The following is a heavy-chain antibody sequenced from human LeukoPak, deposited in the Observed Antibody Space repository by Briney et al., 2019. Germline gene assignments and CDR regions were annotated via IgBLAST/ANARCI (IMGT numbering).Heavy chain of an antibody. CDR3: AKDFRGSGYFFDY. V-gene: IGHV3-23*01. CDR2: ISGSGDNT. Sequence: GGSLRLSCAASGFTFSSFALSWVRQAPGKGLEWFSAISGSGDNTFYADSVRGRFTISMENYKKILYLQMKSLRGEDTAIYYCAKDFRGSGYFFDYWGQGTLVTVSS. CDR1: GFTFSSFA. D-gene: IGHD7-27*01. J-gene: IGHJ4*02.